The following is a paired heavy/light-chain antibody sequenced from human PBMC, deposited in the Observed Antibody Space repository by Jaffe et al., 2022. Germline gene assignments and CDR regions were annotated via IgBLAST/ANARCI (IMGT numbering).Light chain of an antibody. Sequence: EIVMTQSPATLSVSPGERATLSCRASQSVSSNLAWYQQKPGQAPRLLIYGASTRATGIPARFSGSGSGTEFTLTISSLQSEDFAVYYCQQYNNWPLAFGQGTKVEIK. V-gene: IGKV3-15*01. CDR2: GAS. CDR1: QSVSSN. CDR3: QQYNNWPLA. J-gene: IGKJ1*01.
Heavy chain of an antibody. CDR1: GFTFSDYY. CDR2: ISSSGSTI. Sequence: QVQLVESGGGLVKPGGSLRLSCAASGFTFSDYYMSWIRQAPGKGLEWVSYISSSGSTIYYADSVKGRFTISRDNAKNSLYLQMNSLRAEDTAVYYCARDEFSSGYNWNYGAYYYMDVWGKGTTVTVSS. D-gene: IGHD1-7*01. CDR3: ARDEFSSGYNWNYGAYYYMDV. V-gene: IGHV3-11*01. J-gene: IGHJ6*03.